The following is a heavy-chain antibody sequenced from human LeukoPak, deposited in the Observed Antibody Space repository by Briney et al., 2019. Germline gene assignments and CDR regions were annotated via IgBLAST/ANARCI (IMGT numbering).Heavy chain of an antibody. J-gene: IGHJ5*02. CDR2: IYSGGST. CDR1: GFAVSSNY. Sequence: PGGSLRLSCVVSGFAVSSNYMNWVRQAPGKGLEWVSVIYSGGSTYYADSVKGRFTIPRDNSKNTLYLQMNSLRAEDTAVYYCARGFIATAGYVWFDPWGQGTLVTVSS. CDR3: ARGFIATAGYVWFDP. V-gene: IGHV3-53*01. D-gene: IGHD6-13*01.